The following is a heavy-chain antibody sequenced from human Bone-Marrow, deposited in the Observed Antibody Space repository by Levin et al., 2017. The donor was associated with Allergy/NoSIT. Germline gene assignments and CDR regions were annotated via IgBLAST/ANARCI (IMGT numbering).Heavy chain of an antibody. J-gene: IGHJ6*02. CDR1: GYTFTTSG. CDR3: ARELDRPYDVGGNYYYYYAMDV. V-gene: IGHV1-18*01. D-gene: IGHD3-10*02. CDR2: IRADNGDT. Sequence: ASVKVSCKASGYTFTTSGIGWVRQAPGQGLEWMGWIRADNGDTIYAQKLQGRVTMTTDTSTSTAYMELRSLTSDDTAIDYCARELDRPYDVGGNYYYYYAMDVWGQGTTVTVSS.